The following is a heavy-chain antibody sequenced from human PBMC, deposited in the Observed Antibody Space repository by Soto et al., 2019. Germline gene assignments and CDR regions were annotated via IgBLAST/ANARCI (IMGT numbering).Heavy chain of an antibody. D-gene: IGHD6-6*01. V-gene: IGHV3-23*01. J-gene: IGHJ4*02. CDR1: GFTFSSYA. CDR3: ATSIAGGGTWRRIDC. CDR2: ISGSDGST. Sequence: EVQLLESGGGLVQPGGSLRLSCAASGFTFSSYAMSWVRQAPGKGLEWVSAISGSDGSTYYADSVKGRFTISRDNSKNTLFLQMNSLRAEDTAVYYCATSIAGGGTWRRIDCWGQGTLVTVSS.